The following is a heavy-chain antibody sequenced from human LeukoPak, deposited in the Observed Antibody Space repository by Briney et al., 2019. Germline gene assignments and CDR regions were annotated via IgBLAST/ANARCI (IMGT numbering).Heavy chain of an antibody. CDR2: SNPSGGSS. J-gene: IGHJ4*02. CDR3: ARWTITYLDY. Sequence: GPSVKFSCKPSEYTFTSYFFHWLRQPPGQGLDGMGISNPSGGSSNYAQKFQGRVTMTRDTSTSTVYMELSSLRSEDTAVYYCARWTITYLDYWGQGTLVTVSS. V-gene: IGHV1-46*01. D-gene: IGHD1-14*01. CDR1: EYTFTSYF.